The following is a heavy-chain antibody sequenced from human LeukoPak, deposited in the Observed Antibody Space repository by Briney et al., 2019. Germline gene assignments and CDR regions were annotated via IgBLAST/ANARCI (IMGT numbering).Heavy chain of an antibody. J-gene: IGHJ6*02. V-gene: IGHV1-69*04. CDR3: ARGEYQLLLYGSYYYYYGMDV. CDR2: IIPIFGIA. Sequence: SVKVSCKASGGTFSSYAISWVRQAPGQGLEWMGRIIPIFGIANYAQKFQGRVTITADKSTSTAYMELSSLRSEDTAVYYCARGEYQLLLYGSYYYYYGMDVWGQGTTVTVSS. CDR1: GGTFSSYA. D-gene: IGHD2-2*01.